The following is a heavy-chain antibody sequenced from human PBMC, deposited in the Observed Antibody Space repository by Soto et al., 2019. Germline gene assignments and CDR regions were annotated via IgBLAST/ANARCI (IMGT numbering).Heavy chain of an antibody. Sequence: QVQLVESGGGVVQPGRSLRLSCAASGFTFSSYAMHWVRQAPGKGLEWVAVISYDGRNKYYADSVKGRFTISRDNSKKGGGGQMNSLRVEDTAVYYCAREGEGFDPWGQGTLVTVSS. J-gene: IGHJ5*02. CDR3: AREGEGFDP. CDR2: ISYDGRNK. V-gene: IGHV3-30*04. CDR1: GFTFSSYA.